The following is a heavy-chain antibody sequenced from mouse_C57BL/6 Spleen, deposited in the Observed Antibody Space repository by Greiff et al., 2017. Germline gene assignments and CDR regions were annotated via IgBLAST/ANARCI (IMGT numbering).Heavy chain of an antibody. J-gene: IGHJ3*01. CDR2: IDPSDRYT. D-gene: IGHD1-1*01. CDR3: AGSHYGTSKALFAY. V-gene: IGHV1-69*01. CDR1: GYTFTSYW. Sequence: QVQLQQPGAELVMPGASVKLSCKASGYTFTSYWMHWVQQRPGQGLEWIGAIDPSDRYTNYYQKFKGTSTLTVDKSSSTAYLQSSSLTSEDSAVYYCAGSHYGTSKALFAYWGQGTLVTVSA.